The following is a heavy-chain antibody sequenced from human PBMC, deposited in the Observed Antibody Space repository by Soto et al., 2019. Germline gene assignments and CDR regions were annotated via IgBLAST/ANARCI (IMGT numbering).Heavy chain of an antibody. D-gene: IGHD3-22*01. V-gene: IGHV3-15*07. Sequence: PGGSLRLSCAASGFRFITTWMDWVRQAPGKGLEWVGRIKSKADGGTTDYAAPVKGRFTISRDDSRNMLYLQMNNLKTEDTALYYCITVDPSSGPPFDHWGQGSLVTVSS. CDR3: ITVDPSSGPPFDH. CDR2: IKSKADGGTT. CDR1: GFRFITTW. J-gene: IGHJ4*02.